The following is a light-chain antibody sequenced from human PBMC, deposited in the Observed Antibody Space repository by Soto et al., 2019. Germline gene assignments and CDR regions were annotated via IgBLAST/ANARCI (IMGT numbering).Light chain of an antibody. V-gene: IGKV3-15*01. CDR2: DAS. Sequence: EILMTQSPDTLSVSPGERATLSCRASQSVSSNLAWYQQKPGQAPRLLIYDASTRAPGFPARFSGSGSGTEFTLTISSLQSEDFAVYYCHHYNSWPYTFGQGTKVDI. J-gene: IGKJ2*01. CDR3: HHYNSWPYT. CDR1: QSVSSN.